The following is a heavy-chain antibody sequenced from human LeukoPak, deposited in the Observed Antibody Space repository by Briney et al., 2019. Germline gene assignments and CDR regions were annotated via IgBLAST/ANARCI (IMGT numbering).Heavy chain of an antibody. V-gene: IGHV4-4*07. CDR1: GGSISSYY. CDR3: ARSEDYGDYGAFDI. J-gene: IGHJ3*02. D-gene: IGHD4-17*01. CDR2: IYTSGST. Sequence: SETLSLTCTVSGGSISSYYWSWIRQPAGKGLEWIGRIYTSGSTNYNPSLKSRVTMSVDTSKNQLSLKLSSVTAADTAVYYCARSEDYGDYGAFDIWGQGTMVTVSS.